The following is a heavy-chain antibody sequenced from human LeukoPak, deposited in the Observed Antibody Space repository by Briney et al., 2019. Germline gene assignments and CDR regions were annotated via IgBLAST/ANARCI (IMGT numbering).Heavy chain of an antibody. V-gene: IGHV1-8*03. CDR2: MNPNSGNT. CDR1: GYTFTSYD. Sequence: ASVKVSCKASGYTFTSYDINWVRQATGQGLEWMGWMNPNSGNTGYAQKFQGRVTITRNTSISTAYMELSSLRSEDTAVYYCARGSRSNYDFWSVYGYYYYMDVWGKGTTVTVSS. CDR3: ARGSRSNYDFWSVYGYYYYMDV. J-gene: IGHJ6*03. D-gene: IGHD3-3*01.